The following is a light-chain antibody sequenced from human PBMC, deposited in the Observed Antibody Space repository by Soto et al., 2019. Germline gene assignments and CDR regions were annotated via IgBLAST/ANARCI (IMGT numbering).Light chain of an antibody. CDR2: YDS. V-gene: IGLV3-21*04. CDR1: NIGSKS. CDR3: QVWDSSSDHYV. Sequence: SSELTQPPSVSVAPGKTARITCGGNNIGSKSVHWYQQKPGQAPVLVIYYDSDRPSGIPERSSGSNSGNTATLTISRVEAGDEADYYCQVWDSSSDHYVFGTGTKVTVL. J-gene: IGLJ1*01.